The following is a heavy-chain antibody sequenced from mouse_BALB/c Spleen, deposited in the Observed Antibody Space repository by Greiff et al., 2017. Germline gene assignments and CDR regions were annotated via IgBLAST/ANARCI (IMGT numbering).Heavy chain of an antibody. V-gene: IGHV1-69*01. J-gene: IGHJ2*01. CDR1: GYTFTDYW. D-gene: IGHD1-1*01. Sequence: VQLQQPGAELVMPGASVKMSCKASGYTFTDYWMHWVKQRPGQGLEWIGAIDTSDSYTSYNQKFKGKATLTVDESSSTAYMQLSSLTSEDSAVYYCANYYYGSRHYWGQGTTLTVSS. CDR2: IDTSDSYT. CDR3: ANYYYGSRHY.